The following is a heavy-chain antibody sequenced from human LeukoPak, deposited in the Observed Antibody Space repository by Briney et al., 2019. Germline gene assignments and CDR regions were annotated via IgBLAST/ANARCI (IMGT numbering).Heavy chain of an antibody. Sequence: PGGSLRLSCAASGFTFSSYGMHWVRQAPGKGLEWVSAISGSGGSTYYADTVKGRFTISRDNSKNTLYLQMNSLRAEDTAVYYCAKVAGAVAGTMFAGMDAWGQGTTVTVSS. CDR1: GFTFSSYG. CDR3: AKVAGAVAGTMFAGMDA. J-gene: IGHJ6*02. V-gene: IGHV3-23*01. CDR2: ISGSGGST. D-gene: IGHD6-19*01.